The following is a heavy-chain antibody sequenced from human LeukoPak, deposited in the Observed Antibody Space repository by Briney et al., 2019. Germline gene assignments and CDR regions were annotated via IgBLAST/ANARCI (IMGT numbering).Heavy chain of an antibody. CDR2: IYYSGST. CDR3: ARAYTRGYCSGGSCFTTGYYYYGMDV. Sequence: SETLSLTCTVSGGSISSYYWSWIRQPPGKGLEWIGYIYYSGSTNYNPSLKSRVTISVDTSKNQFSLKLSSVTAADTAVYYCARAYTRGYCSGGSCFTTGYYYYGMDVWGQGTTVTVSS. D-gene: IGHD2-15*01. J-gene: IGHJ6*02. V-gene: IGHV4-59*12. CDR1: GGSISSYY.